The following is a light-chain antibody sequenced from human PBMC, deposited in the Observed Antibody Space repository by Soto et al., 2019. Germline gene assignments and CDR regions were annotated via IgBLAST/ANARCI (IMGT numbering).Light chain of an antibody. CDR1: SSDVGAYNS. CDR2: EVN. V-gene: IGLV2-8*01. J-gene: IGLJ3*02. Sequence: QSVLTQPPSASGSPGQSVTISCTGTSSDVGAYNSVSWYQQHPGKAPRLMFYEVNKRPSGVPDRFSGSKSGNMASLTVSGLQAEDEADYYCNSHGGSNNFWVFGGGTKLTVL. CDR3: NSHGGSNNFWV.